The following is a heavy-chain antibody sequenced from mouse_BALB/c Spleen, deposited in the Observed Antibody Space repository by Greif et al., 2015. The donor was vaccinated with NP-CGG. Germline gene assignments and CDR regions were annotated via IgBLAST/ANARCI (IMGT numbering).Heavy chain of an antibody. Sequence: VQLRESGPGLVKPGASVKISCKASGYTFTDYYINWVKQKPGQGLEWIGWIYPGSGNTKYNEKFKGKVTLTVDTSSSTAYMQLSSLTSEDTAVYFCARRTGTEAMDYWGQGTSVTVSS. V-gene: IGHV1-84*02. CDR1: GYTFTDYY. D-gene: IGHD4-1*01. CDR2: IYPGSGNT. J-gene: IGHJ4*01. CDR3: ARRTGTEAMDY.